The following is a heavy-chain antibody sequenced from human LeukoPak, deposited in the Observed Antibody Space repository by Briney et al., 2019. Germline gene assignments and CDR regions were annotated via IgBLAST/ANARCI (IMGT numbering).Heavy chain of an antibody. CDR1: GGSISSYY. Sequence: SETLSLTCTVSGGSISSYYWSWIRQPPGRGLEWIGYIYTSGSTNYNPSLKSRVTISVDTSKNQFSLKLSSVTAADTAVYYCARVGDGYNYYFDYWGQGTLVTVSS. J-gene: IGHJ4*02. V-gene: IGHV4-4*09. D-gene: IGHD5-24*01. CDR3: ARVGDGYNYYFDY. CDR2: IYTSGST.